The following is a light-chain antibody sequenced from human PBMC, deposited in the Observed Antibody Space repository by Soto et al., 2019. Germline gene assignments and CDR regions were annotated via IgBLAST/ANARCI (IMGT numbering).Light chain of an antibody. CDR1: QDISNY. CDR2: DAS. Sequence: DLQRIPSPWSLSASVKGGVPSTCQASQDISNYLNWYQQKPGKAPKLLIYDASNLETGVPSRFSGSGSGTDFTFTISTLQPEDIATYYCQQYDNLPLTFGGGTKVDIK. J-gene: IGKJ4*01. CDR3: QQYDNLPLT. V-gene: IGKV1-33*01.